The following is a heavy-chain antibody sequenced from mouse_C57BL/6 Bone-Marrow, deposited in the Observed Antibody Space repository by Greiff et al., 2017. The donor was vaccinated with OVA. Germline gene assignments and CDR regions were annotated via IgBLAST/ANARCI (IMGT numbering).Heavy chain of an antibody. J-gene: IGHJ3*01. V-gene: IGHV1-81*01. D-gene: IGHD1-1*01. CDR2: IYPRSGNT. CDR1: GYTFTSYG. Sequence: QVQLQQSGAELARPGASVKLSCKASGYTFTSYGISWVKQRTGQGLEWIGEIYPRSGNTYYNEKFKGKATLTADKSSSTAYMELRSLTSEDSAVYFCARERPVVARRSFAYWGQGTLVTVSA. CDR3: ARERPVVARRSFAY.